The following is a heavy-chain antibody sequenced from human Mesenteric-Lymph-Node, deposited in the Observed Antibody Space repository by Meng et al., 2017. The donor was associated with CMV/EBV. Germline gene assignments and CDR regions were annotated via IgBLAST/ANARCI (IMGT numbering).Heavy chain of an antibody. J-gene: IGHJ6*02. CDR1: GGTFNNYA. D-gene: IGHD4-11*01. Sequence: SVKVSCKASGGTFNNYAINWVRQAPGQGLEWMGGAIPILDISNYAQKFQDRVTITADKYTSTAYMELSSLTSEDTAVFYCARGGDTVTTYYYSMDLWGQGTTVTVSS. V-gene: IGHV1-69*10. CDR3: ARGGDTVTTYYYSMDL. CDR2: AIPILDIS.